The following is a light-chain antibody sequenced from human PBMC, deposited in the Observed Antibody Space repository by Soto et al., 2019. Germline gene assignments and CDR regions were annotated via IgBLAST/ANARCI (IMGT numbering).Light chain of an antibody. V-gene: IGLV1-51*02. CDR1: SSNIGNSY. CDR2: ETE. CDR3: GTWDSSLSVWV. Sequence: QSVLTQPPSVSAAPGQKVTMSCSGGSSNIGNSYVSWYQHLPGTAPKLLIYETEKRPSDIPDRFSASKSGTSATLGISGLQTGDEADYYCGTWDSSLSVWVLRGGTKLTVL. J-gene: IGLJ3*02.